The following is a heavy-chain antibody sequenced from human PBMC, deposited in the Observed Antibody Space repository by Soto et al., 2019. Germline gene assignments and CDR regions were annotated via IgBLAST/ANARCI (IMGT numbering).Heavy chain of an antibody. CDR1: GFTFSSYS. Sequence: GGSLRLSCAASGFTFSSYSMNWVRQAPGKGLEWVSSISSSSSYIYYADSVKGRFTISRDNAKNSLYLQMNSLRAEDTAVYYCARAYYDYIWGSYGVYYFDYWGQGTLVTVSS. D-gene: IGHD3-16*01. CDR2: ISSSSSYI. J-gene: IGHJ4*02. CDR3: ARAYYDYIWGSYGVYYFDY. V-gene: IGHV3-21*01.